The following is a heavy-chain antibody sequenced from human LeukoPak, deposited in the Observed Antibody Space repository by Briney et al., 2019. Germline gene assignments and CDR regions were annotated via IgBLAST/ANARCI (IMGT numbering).Heavy chain of an antibody. Sequence: GESLKISCKGSGYSFTSYWISWVRLMPGKGLEWMGRIDPSDSYTNYSPSFQGHVTISADKSISTAYLQWSSLKASDTAMYYCASSRGYYGSGSYYQYWYFDLWGRGTLVTVSS. J-gene: IGHJ2*01. V-gene: IGHV5-10-1*01. CDR1: GYSFTSYW. CDR2: IDPSDSYT. D-gene: IGHD3-10*01. CDR3: ASSRGYYGSGSYYQYWYFDL.